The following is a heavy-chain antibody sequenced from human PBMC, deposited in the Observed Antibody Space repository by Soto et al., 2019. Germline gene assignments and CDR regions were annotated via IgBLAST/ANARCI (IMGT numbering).Heavy chain of an antibody. CDR3: ARQSSAYGSRSSLYFHH. J-gene: IGHJ1*01. D-gene: IGHD3-10*01. V-gene: IGHV4-59*08. Sequence: QVQLQESGPGLVKPSETLSLTCTVSGGSISSYYWSWIRQPPGKGLEWIGYIYYSGSTNYNPSLQSRVTIPIDPSTNQFSLKLSSVPAADTAVYYCARQSSAYGSRSSLYFHHWGQGTLVTVSS. CDR2: IYYSGST. CDR1: GGSISSYY.